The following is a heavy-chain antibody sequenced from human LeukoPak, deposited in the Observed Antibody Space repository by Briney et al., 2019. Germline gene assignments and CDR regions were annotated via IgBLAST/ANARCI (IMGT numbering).Heavy chain of an antibody. Sequence: SETLSLTCAVYGGSFSGYYWSWIRQPPGKGLEWIGEINHSGSTNYNPSLKSRVIISVDTSKNQFSLKLSSVTAADTAVYYCARQPSSGWPPWGQGTLVTVSS. D-gene: IGHD6-19*01. J-gene: IGHJ5*02. CDR1: GGSFSGYY. CDR2: INHSGST. V-gene: IGHV4-34*01. CDR3: ARQPSSGWPP.